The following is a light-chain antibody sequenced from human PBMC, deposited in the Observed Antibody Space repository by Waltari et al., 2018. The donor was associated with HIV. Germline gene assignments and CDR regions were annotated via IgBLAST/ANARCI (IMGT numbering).Light chain of an antibody. Sequence: QSVLTQPPSVSAAPGPKVTIPCSGRISNIGNNYVSWYQHLPGTAPKLLIYGDDKRYPGIPDRISASKSGTSATLAITGLQTGDEADYYCASWDSSLSVLFGGGTKLAVL. CDR3: ASWDSSLSVL. V-gene: IGLV1-51*02. CDR1: ISNIGNNY. CDR2: GDD. J-gene: IGLJ2*01.